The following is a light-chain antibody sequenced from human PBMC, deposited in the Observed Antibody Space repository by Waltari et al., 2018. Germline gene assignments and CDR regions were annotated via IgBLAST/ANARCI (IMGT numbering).Light chain of an antibody. CDR2: SAS. CDR3: QKFNSAPFT. J-gene: IGKJ4*01. CDR1: QDISIY. Sequence: DIQMTQSPSSLSASVGERVTITCRASQDISIYLAWYQQKAGKVPQLLIYSASTLQSGVPSRFSGSGSGTDFTLTISSLQPDDVATYYCQKFNSAPFTFGGGTKVEIK. V-gene: IGKV1-27*01.